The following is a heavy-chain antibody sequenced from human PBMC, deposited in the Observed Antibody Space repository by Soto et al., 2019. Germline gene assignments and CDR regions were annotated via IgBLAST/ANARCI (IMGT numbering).Heavy chain of an antibody. CDR2: IYYSGST. Sequence: PSEAPSLTCTVVGGAMSVDFCGRSRKPPGKGLEWIGYIYYSGSTNYNPSLKSRVTISVDTSKNQFSLKLSSVTAADTAVYYCARRVWYYYGMDVWGQGTTVTVSS. V-gene: IGHV4-59*01. CDR1: GGAMSVDF. J-gene: IGHJ6*02. D-gene: IGHD3-16*01. CDR3: ARRVWYYYGMDV.